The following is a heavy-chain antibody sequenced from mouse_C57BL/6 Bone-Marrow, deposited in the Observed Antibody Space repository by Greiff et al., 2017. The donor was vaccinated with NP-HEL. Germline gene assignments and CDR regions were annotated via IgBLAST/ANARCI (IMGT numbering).Heavy chain of an antibody. CDR2: IDPSDSYT. V-gene: IGHV1-59*01. J-gene: IGHJ4*01. CDR1: GYTFTSYW. Sequence: QVQLQQPGAELVRPGTSVKLSCKASGYTFTSYWMHWVKQWPGQGLEWIGVIDPSDSYTNYNQKFKGKATLTVDTSSSTAYMQLSSLTSEDSAVYYCARSHYSNYDAMDYWGQGTSVTVSS. D-gene: IGHD2-5*01. CDR3: ARSHYSNYDAMDY.